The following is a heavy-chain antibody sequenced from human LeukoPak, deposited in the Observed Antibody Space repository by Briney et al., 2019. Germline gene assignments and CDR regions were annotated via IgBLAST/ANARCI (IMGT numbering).Heavy chain of an antibody. CDR3: ATSITIFGVVENYYYYMDV. V-gene: IGHV4-39*01. J-gene: IGHJ6*03. Sequence: SETLSLTCTVSGGSISSSSYYWGWIRQPPGKGLEWIGSIYYSGSTYYNPSLKSRVTISVDTSKNQFSLKLSSVTAADTAVYYCATSITIFGVVENYYYYMDVWGKGTTVTVSS. CDR2: IYYSGST. CDR1: GGSISSSSYY. D-gene: IGHD3-3*01.